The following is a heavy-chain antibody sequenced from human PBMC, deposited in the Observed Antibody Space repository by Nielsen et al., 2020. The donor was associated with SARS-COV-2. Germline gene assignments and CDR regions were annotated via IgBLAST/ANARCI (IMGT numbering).Heavy chain of an antibody. CDR1: GDSVSSSSAA. CDR2: TYYRSKWYN. J-gene: IGHJ6*03. Sequence: QTLSLTRAISGDSVSSSSAAWNWIRQSPSRGLEWLGRTYYRSKWYNDYAVSVKSLITINPDTSKNQFSLHLNSVTPEDTAVYYCARARGAYGDYYYYYYTDVWGKGTTVTVSS. D-gene: IGHD4-17*01. CDR3: ARARGAYGDYYYYYYTDV. V-gene: IGHV6-1*01.